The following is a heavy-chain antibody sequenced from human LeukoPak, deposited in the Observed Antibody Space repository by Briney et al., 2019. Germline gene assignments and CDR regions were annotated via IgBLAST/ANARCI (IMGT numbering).Heavy chain of an antibody. Sequence: PGGSLRLSCAASGFTFSSYWMSWVRQAPGKGLEWVGFIRSKPYGGTTEYAASVKGRFTISRDDSKSIAYLQMTSLKTEDTAVYYCTREAPGGDYYDSSGYGTSYWGQGTLVTVSS. V-gene: IGHV3-49*04. J-gene: IGHJ4*02. D-gene: IGHD3-22*01. CDR2: IRSKPYGGTT. CDR3: TREAPGGDYYDSSGYGTSY. CDR1: GFTFSSYW.